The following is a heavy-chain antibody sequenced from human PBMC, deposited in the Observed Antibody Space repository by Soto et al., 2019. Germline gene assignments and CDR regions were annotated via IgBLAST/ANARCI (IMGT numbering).Heavy chain of an antibody. CDR2: ISSSSYT. V-gene: IGHV3-11*05. CDR3: AKGVSQYTPLALFDY. CDR1: GFTFSDYY. Sequence: GGSLRLSCAASGFTFSDYYMSWIRQAPGKGLEWVSYISSSSYTNYADSVKGRFTISRDNSRNTAYLQMNSLRVEDTAVYYCAKGVSQYTPLALFDYWGRGTLVTVSS. D-gene: IGHD2-2*02. J-gene: IGHJ4*02.